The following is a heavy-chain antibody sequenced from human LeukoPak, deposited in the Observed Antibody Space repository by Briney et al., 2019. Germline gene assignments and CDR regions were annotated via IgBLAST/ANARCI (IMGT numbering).Heavy chain of an antibody. CDR2: IYYSGST. CDR1: GGSISSGDYY. Sequence: SQTLSLTCTVSGGSISSGDYYWSWIRQPPGKGLEWIGYIYYSGSTYYNPSLKSRVTISVDTSKNQFSLKLSSVTAADTAVYYCARVSIYDSSGYYYIEYFQHWGRGTLVTVSS. CDR3: ARVSIYDSSGYYYIEYFQH. V-gene: IGHV4-30-4*08. D-gene: IGHD3-22*01. J-gene: IGHJ1*01.